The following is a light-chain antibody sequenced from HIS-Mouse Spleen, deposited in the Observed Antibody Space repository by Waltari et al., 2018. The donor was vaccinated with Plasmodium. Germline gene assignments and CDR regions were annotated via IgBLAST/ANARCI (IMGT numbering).Light chain of an antibody. V-gene: IGKV3-15*01. J-gene: IGKJ3*01. CDR1: QSVSSN. CDR2: GAS. Sequence: EIVMTQSPASLSVFTRDRPTPSFRASQSVSSNLAWYQQKPGQAPRLLIYGASTRATGIPARFSGSGSGTEFTLTISSLQSEDFAVYYCQQYNNWSFTFGPGTKVDIK. CDR3: QQYNNWSFT.